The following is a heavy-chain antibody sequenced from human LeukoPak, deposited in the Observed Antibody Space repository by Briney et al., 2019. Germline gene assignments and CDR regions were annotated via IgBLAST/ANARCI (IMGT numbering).Heavy chain of an antibody. CDR1: GFTLRTYG. V-gene: IGHV3-30*02. CDR3: AKVIGGSSAWYARGFDY. D-gene: IGHD2-15*01. Sequence: GGSLRLSFAASGFTLRTYGMHWVRQAPGKGLEWVAFIRNDESNKYYADSVKGRFTMSRDNSKNTLYLQMNSLRAEDTAVYFCAKVIGGSSAWYARGFDYWGQGTLVTVSS. CDR2: IRNDESNK. J-gene: IGHJ4*02.